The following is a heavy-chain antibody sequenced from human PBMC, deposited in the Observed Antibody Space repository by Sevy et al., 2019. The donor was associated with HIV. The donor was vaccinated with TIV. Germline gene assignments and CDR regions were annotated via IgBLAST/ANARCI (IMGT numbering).Heavy chain of an antibody. D-gene: IGHD4-17*01. CDR3: ARLNYGDYSNYFDT. V-gene: IGHV4-39*01. CDR1: GGSISSNSYY. CDR2: IYYSGTT. Sequence: SETLSLTCTVSGGSISSNSYYWVWIRQPPGKGLEWIGSIYYSGTTYYNPSLKSRVTISIDTSKTQFSLKLSSVTAADTAIFYCARLNYGDYSNYFDTWGQGSLVTVSS. J-gene: IGHJ5*02.